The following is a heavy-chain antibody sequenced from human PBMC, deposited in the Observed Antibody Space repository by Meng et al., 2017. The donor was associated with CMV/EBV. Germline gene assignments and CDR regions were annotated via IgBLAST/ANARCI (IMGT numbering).Heavy chain of an antibody. CDR3: AREVDNPFDY. CDR2: IYYSGST. Sequence: QGQVQESGPGLVRPSHTLSLTCTVLGGSISGGEYYWSWIRQPPGKGLEWIGYIYYSGSTYYNPSLKSRVTISVDTSKNQFSLKLSSVTAADTAVYYCAREVDNPFDYWGQGTLVTVSS. D-gene: IGHD1-1*01. V-gene: IGHV4-30-4*08. CDR1: GGSISGGEYY. J-gene: IGHJ4*02.